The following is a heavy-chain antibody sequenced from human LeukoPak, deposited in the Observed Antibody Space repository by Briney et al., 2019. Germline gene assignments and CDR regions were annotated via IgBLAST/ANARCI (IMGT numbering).Heavy chain of an antibody. J-gene: IGHJ6*03. D-gene: IGHD5-18*01. V-gene: IGHV4-38-2*02. CDR2: IYHSGST. Sequence: SETLSLTCAVSGYSISSGYYCCLLRQPPGKVVEWIGSIYHSGSTYYNPSLKSRVTISVDTSKNQFSLKLSSVTAADTAVYYCAREDTAMALYMDVWGKGTTVTVSS. CDR3: AREDTAMALYMDV. CDR1: GYSISSGYY.